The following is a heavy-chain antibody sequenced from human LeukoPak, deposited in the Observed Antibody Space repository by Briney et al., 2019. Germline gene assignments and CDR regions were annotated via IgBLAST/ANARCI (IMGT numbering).Heavy chain of an antibody. CDR2: IYHSGST. D-gene: IGHD2-2*01. CDR3: ARDRSQYQLRSWFDP. V-gene: IGHV4-30-2*01. CDR1: GGSISSGDYS. J-gene: IGHJ5*02. Sequence: SETLSLTCAVSGGSISSGDYSWSWIRQPPGKGLEWIGYIYHSGSTYYNPSLKSRVTISVDRSKNQFSLKLSSVTAADTAVYYCARDRSQYQLRSWFDPWGQGTLVTVSS.